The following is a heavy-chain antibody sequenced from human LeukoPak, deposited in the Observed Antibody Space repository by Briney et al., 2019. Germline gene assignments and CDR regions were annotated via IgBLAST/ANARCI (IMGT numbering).Heavy chain of an antibody. Sequence: SETLSLTCTVSGGSISSSSYYWGWIRQPPGKGLEWIGEINHSGSTNYNPSLKSRVTISVDTSKNQFSLKLSSVTAADTAVYYCARGGDIVVVVAATAFDYWGQGTLVTVSS. CDR3: ARGGDIVVVVAATAFDY. J-gene: IGHJ4*02. D-gene: IGHD2-15*01. CDR1: GGSISSSSYY. V-gene: IGHV4-39*07. CDR2: INHSGST.